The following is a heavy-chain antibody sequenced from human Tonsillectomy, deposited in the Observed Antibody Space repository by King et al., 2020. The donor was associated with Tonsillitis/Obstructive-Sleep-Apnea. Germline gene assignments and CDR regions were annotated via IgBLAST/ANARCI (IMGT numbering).Heavy chain of an antibody. CDR1: GYTFTTYA. Sequence: QLVQSGSELKKPGASVNVSCKAYGYTFTTYAINWVRQAPGQGLEWMVWINTNTGNPTYAQAFTVRFVFSLDTSVRTAYLPISSLKAEDSAVYYCARDSSSGWGIENYWGQGTLVTVSS. J-gene: IGHJ4*02. CDR3: ARDSSSGWGIENY. CDR2: INTNTGNP. D-gene: IGHD6-19*01. V-gene: IGHV7-4-1*02.